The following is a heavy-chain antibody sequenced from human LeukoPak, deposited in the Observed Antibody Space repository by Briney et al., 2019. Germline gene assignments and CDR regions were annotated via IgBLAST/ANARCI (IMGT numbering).Heavy chain of an antibody. CDR2: IIPIFGTA. J-gene: IGHJ4*02. Sequence: SVKVSCKASGGTFSSYAISWVRQAPGQGLEWMGGIIPIFGTANYAQKFQGRVTITADESTSTAYMELSSLRSEDTAVYYCARLMMWGSKPPYFDYWGQGTLVTVSS. D-gene: IGHD1-26*01. CDR3: ARLMMWGSKPPYFDY. V-gene: IGHV1-69*13. CDR1: GGTFSSYA.